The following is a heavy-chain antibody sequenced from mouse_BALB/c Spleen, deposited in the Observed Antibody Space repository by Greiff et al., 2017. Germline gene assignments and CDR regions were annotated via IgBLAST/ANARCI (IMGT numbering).Heavy chain of an antibody. CDR2: IWGDGST. CDR3: ARDSPTGTDAMDY. CDR1: GFSLTGYG. J-gene: IGHJ4*01. Sequence: VNVVESGPGLVAPSQSLSITCTVSGFSLTGYGVNWVRQPPGKGLEWLGMIWGDGSTDYNSALKSRLSISKDNSKSQVFLKMNSLQTDDTARYYCARDSPTGTDAMDYWGQGTSVTVSS. D-gene: IGHD4-1*01. V-gene: IGHV2-6-7*01.